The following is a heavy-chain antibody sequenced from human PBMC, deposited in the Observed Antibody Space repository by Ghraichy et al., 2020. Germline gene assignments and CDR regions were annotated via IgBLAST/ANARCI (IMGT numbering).Heavy chain of an antibody. Sequence: GGSLRLSCAASGFTVSSNYMSWVRQAPGKGLEWVSVIYSGGSTYYADSVKGRFTISRDNSKNTLYLQMNSLRAEDTAVYYCARFPSPFTVKSFIRGDYWGQGTLVTVSS. CDR1: GFTVSSNY. D-gene: IGHD4-17*01. CDR2: IYSGGST. CDR3: ARFPSPFTVKSFIRGDY. V-gene: IGHV3-66*01. J-gene: IGHJ4*02.